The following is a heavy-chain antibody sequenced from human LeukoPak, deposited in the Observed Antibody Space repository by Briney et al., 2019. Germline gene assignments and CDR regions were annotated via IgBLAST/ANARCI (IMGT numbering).Heavy chain of an antibody. D-gene: IGHD1-14*01. Sequence: EASVKVSCKVSGYTLTELSMHWVRQAPGKGLEWMGSFDPEDGETIYAQKFQGRVTMTEDTSTDTAYMELSSLRSEDTAVYYCATDIDRLFQLDYWGQGTLVTVSS. CDR1: GYTLTELS. CDR3: ATDIDRLFQLDY. V-gene: IGHV1-24*01. J-gene: IGHJ4*02. CDR2: FDPEDGET.